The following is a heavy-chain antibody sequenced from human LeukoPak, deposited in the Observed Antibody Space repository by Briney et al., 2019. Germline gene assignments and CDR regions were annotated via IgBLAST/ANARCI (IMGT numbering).Heavy chain of an antibody. CDR2: IGGSGGNT. D-gene: IGHD2-21*02. V-gene: IGHV3-23*01. Sequence: GGSLRHSCAASGFTVSGYAMAWVRQAPGKGLEWVSGIGGSGGNTYYADSVKGRFTISRDKSKNTLYLQMNSLRAEDTAVYYCAKSSGFVVVTLFEYWGQGTLVTVSS. CDR3: AKSSGFVVVTLFEY. CDR1: GFTVSGYA. J-gene: IGHJ4*02.